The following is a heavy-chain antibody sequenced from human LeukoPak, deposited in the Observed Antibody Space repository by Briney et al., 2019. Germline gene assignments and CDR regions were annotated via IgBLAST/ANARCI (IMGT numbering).Heavy chain of an antibody. CDR3: ARAGAAVTTHFVL. V-gene: IGHV1-18*01. J-gene: IGHJ4*02. CDR2: ISGDNGNT. D-gene: IGHD4-17*01. Sequence: ASVKVSCKASGYTFISYGISWVRQAPGQGLEWMGWISGDNGNTNYAQKLQGRVTMTTDTSTSSAYMELRSLRSDDTAVYYCARAGAAVTTHFVLWGQGTLVTVSS. CDR1: GYTFISYG.